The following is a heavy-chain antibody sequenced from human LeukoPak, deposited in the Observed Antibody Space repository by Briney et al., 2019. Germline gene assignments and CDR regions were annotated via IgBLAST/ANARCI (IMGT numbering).Heavy chain of an antibody. V-gene: IGHV3-30*18. CDR3: AKGEDYGDLDY. D-gene: IGHD4-17*01. J-gene: IGHJ4*02. CDR1: GFTFSSYG. CDR2: ISYDGSNK. Sequence: GGSLRLSCAASGFTFSSYGVHWVRQAPGKGLEWVAVISYDGSNKYYADSVRGRFTISRDNSRNTLYLQMNSLRAEDTAVYYCAKGEDYGDLDYWGQGTLVTVSS.